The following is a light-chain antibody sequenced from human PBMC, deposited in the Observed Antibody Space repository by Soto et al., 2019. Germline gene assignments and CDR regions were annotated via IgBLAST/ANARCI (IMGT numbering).Light chain of an antibody. CDR1: SSDVGTYNY. Sequence: SVLTQPASVSGSPGQSITISCTGTSSDVGTYNYVSWYQHHPGKAPKLIIYEVSNRPSGVSNRFSGSKSGSTASPTISGLQAEDEADYHCTSYTRDTALVFGTGTKVTVL. J-gene: IGLJ1*01. CDR2: EVS. V-gene: IGLV2-14*01. CDR3: TSYTRDTALV.